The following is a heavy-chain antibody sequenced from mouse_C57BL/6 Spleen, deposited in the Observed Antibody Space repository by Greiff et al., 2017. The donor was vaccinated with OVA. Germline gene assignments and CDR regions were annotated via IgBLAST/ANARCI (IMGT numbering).Heavy chain of an antibody. Sequence: QVQLQQPGAELVRPGSSVKLSCKASGYTFTSYWMDWVKQRPGQGLEWIGNIYPSDSETHYNQKFKDKATLTVDKSSSTAYMQLSSLTSEDSAVYYCARYGSSSLYAMDYWGQGTSVTVYS. CDR2: IYPSDSET. CDR3: ARYGSSSLYAMDY. J-gene: IGHJ4*01. CDR1: GYTFTSYW. D-gene: IGHD1-1*01. V-gene: IGHV1-61*01.